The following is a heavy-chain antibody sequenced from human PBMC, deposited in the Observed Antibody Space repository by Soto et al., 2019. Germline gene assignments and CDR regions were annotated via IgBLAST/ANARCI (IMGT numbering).Heavy chain of an antibody. CDR2: IYSGGTT. D-gene: IGHD4-17*01. V-gene: IGHV3-66*01. CDR1: GFTVSSNY. J-gene: IGHJ5*02. Sequence: EVQLVESGGGLVQPGGSLRLSCAASGFTVSSNYMTWVRQAPGKGLEWVSIIYSGGTTYYADSVKGRFTVSRDNSKNTVYLQMNNLRVADTAVYYCARSRYGDGDCFDPWGQGTLVTVSS. CDR3: ARSRYGDGDCFDP.